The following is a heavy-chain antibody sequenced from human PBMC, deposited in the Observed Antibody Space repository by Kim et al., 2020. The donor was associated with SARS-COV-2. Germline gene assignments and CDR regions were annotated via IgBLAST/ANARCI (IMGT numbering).Heavy chain of an antibody. CDR1: GFTFNSYS. CDR3: ARDRVDPLIHEDGY. CDR2: ISSGSGTI. J-gene: IGHJ4*02. Sequence: GGSLRLSCVGSGFTFNSYSMTWVRQAPGKGLEWLSYISSGSGTIVYADSVKGRFTISRDNAKNSLYLQMNSLRDEDTGVYYCARDRVDPLIHEDGYWGQG. D-gene: IGHD2-8*01. V-gene: IGHV3-48*02.